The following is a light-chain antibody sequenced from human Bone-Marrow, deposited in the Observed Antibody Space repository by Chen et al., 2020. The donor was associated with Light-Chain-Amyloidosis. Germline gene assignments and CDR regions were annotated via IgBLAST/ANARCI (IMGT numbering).Light chain of an antibody. CDR2: KVT. CDR1: SSDVGGVNH. J-gene: IGLJ1*01. CDR3: SSCTITNELV. Sequence: QSALTQPASVSGSPGQSITISCTGTSSDVGGVNHVSWYQQHPDKALKLMIYKVTNRRSWVPDRFSGSKSDNTASLTISELQTEDEADDFCSSCTITNELVFGSGTRVTVL. V-gene: IGLV2-14*01.